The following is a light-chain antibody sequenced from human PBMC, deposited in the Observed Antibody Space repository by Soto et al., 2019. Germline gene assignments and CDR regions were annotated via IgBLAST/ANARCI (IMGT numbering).Light chain of an antibody. V-gene: IGKV1-9*01. Sequence: IQLTQSPSSLSASVGDRVTITCRASQGISSYLAWYQQKPGQAPKLLIYAASTLQSGVPSRFSGSGSGTDFTLTISSLQPEDFATYYCQQLNSYPMLTFGGGTKVELK. CDR2: AAS. CDR3: QQLNSYPMLT. CDR1: QGISSY. J-gene: IGKJ4*01.